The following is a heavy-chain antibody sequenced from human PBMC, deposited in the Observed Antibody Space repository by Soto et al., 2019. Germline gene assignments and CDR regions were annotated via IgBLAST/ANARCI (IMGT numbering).Heavy chain of an antibody. CDR1: GGSFSNFG. CDR3: AREGSGYNF. Sequence: SVKVSCKASGGSFSNFGISWVRQAPGQGLEWMGGIVPVFGRPNYAQRFRGRLTITADESTSTGYRELISLRSDDTAVYYCAREGSGYNFWGQGTQVTVSS. V-gene: IGHV1-69*13. D-gene: IGHD5-12*01. CDR2: IVPVFGRP. J-gene: IGHJ4*02.